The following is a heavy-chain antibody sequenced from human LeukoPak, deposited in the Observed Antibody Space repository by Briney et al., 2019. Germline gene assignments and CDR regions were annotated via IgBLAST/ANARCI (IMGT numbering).Heavy chain of an antibody. CDR2: INHSGST. Sequence: SETLSLTCAVYGGSFSGYYWSWIRQPPGKGLEWIGEINHSGSTNYNPSLKSRVTISVDTSKNQFSLKLSSVTAADTAVYYCASSGYCSSTSCRGRQLVYWGQGTLVTVSS. J-gene: IGHJ4*02. CDR1: GGSFSGYY. V-gene: IGHV4-34*01. D-gene: IGHD2-2*03. CDR3: ASSGYCSSTSCRGRQLVY.